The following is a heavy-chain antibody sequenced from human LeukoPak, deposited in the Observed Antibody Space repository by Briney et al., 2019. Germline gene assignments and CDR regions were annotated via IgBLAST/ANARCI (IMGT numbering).Heavy chain of an antibody. V-gene: IGHV4-34*01. CDR3: ARRAGAPDFDV. CDR1: GGPFVGYY. Sequence: SETLSLTCTVSGGPFVGYYWTWIRQPPGKGLEWIGEITHSGGGNYNPSLKSRVTISVDSSQNRFSLKVLSVIAADTAVYYCARRAGAPDFDVWGLGTLVSVSS. CDR2: ITHSGGG. J-gene: IGHJ4*02. D-gene: IGHD3-10*01.